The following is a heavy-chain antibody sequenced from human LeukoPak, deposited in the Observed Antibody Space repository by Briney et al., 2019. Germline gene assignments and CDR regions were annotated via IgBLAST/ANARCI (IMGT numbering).Heavy chain of an antibody. V-gene: IGHV4-38-2*01. Sequence: PSETLSLTCAVSGYSISSGDYWGWIRQPPGKGLEWIGSIYHSGSTYYNPSLKSRVTISVDRPKNQFSLKLSSVTAADTAVYYCARGGYYYYYMDVWGKGTTVTVSS. J-gene: IGHJ6*03. CDR1: GYSISSGDY. D-gene: IGHD3-16*01. CDR2: IYHSGST. CDR3: ARGGYYYYYMDV.